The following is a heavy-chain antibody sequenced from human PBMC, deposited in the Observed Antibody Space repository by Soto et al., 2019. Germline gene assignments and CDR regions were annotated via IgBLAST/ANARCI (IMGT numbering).Heavy chain of an antibody. V-gene: IGHV1-69*13. CDR2: IIPIFGTA. D-gene: IGHD3-22*01. CDR1: GGTFSSYA. CDR3: ARDKPPHYYDSSGYYLGY. J-gene: IGHJ4*02. Sequence: SVKVSCKASGGTFSSYAISWVRQAPGQGLEWMGGIIPIFGTANYAQKFQGRVTITADESTSTAYMELSSLRSEDTAVYYCARDKPPHYYDSSGYYLGYWGQGTLVTVSS.